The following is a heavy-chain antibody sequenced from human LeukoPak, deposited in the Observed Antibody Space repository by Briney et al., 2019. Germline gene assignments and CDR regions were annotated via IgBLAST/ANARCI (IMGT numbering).Heavy chain of an antibody. Sequence: AGRSLRLSCAASGFTFSSYGMHWVRQAPGKGLEWVAVIWYDGSNKYYADSVKGRFTISRDNSKNTLYLQMNSLRAEDTAVYYCTRAEYGPYHWGQGTLVTVFS. J-gene: IGHJ4*02. CDR1: GFTFSSYG. CDR2: IWYDGSNK. V-gene: IGHV3-33*01. CDR3: TRAEYGPYH. D-gene: IGHD2/OR15-2a*01.